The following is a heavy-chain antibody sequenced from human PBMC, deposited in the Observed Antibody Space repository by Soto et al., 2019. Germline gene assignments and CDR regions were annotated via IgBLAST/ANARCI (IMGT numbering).Heavy chain of an antibody. D-gene: IGHD1-1*01. J-gene: IGHJ5*02. CDR3: ARHVSLQLERPEPHWFDP. Sequence: PSETLSLTCTVSGGSISSSSYYWGWIRQPPGKGLEWIGSIYYSGSTYYNPSLKSRVTISVDTSKNQFSLKLSSVTAADTAVYYCARHVSLQLERPEPHWFDPWGQGTLVTVSS. V-gene: IGHV4-39*01. CDR1: GGSISSSSYY. CDR2: IYYSGST.